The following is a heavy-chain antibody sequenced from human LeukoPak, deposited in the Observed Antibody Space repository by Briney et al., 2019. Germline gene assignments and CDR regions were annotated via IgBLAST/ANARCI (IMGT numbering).Heavy chain of an antibody. J-gene: IGHJ5*02. CDR3: TRGGYTYAYDQ. CDR1: GFTSTTYT. D-gene: IGHD5-18*01. Sequence: PRRSLRPSCAPSGFTSTTYTVNWVRQAARNGRGWVSSISSSSSSIYYADSVRGRFTISRDNAKNSLYLQMDSLRAEDTAVYYCTRGGYTYAYDQWGQGTLVTVSS. CDR2: ISSSSSSI. V-gene: IGHV3-21*01.